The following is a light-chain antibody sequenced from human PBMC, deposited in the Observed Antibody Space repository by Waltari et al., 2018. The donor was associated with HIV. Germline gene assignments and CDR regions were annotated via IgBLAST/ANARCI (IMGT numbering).Light chain of an antibody. CDR3: QQYGSSLFT. V-gene: IGKV3-20*01. CDR2: AAS. CDR1: QSVPANY. Sequence: EIVSTQSPGTLSLSPGERVTLSCRASQSVPANYVAWYQQKPAQAPRLLIYAASSRATGIPDRFSGGGSGTDFTLTINSLEPEDFAVYFCQQYGSSLFTFGPGTKVDLK. J-gene: IGKJ3*01.